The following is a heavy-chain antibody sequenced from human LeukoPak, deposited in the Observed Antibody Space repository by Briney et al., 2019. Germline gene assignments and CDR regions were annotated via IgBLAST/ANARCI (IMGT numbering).Heavy chain of an antibody. J-gene: IGHJ4*02. Sequence: GGSLRLSCAASGFTFINYAMSWVRQAPGKGLEWVSSISRSGGSTYYADSVKGRFTISRDNSKNTLYLQMNSLRAEDTAVYYCARDRGDPGAYYFDYWGQGTLVTVSS. CDR1: GFTFINYA. CDR2: ISRSGGST. D-gene: IGHD1-26*01. CDR3: ARDRGDPGAYYFDY. V-gene: IGHV3-23*01.